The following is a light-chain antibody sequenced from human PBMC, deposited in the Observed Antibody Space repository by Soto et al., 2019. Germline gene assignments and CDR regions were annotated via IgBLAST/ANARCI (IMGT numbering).Light chain of an antibody. V-gene: IGKV3-20*01. CDR2: GAS. J-gene: IGKJ5*01. Sequence: EIVMTQSPATLSVSPGERATLSCRASHSVSSNLAWYQQKPGQAPRLLIYGASTRATGIPDRFSGSGSGTDFTLTISRLEPEDFAVYYCQQYGSSPSITFGQGTRLEI. CDR3: QQYGSSPSIT. CDR1: HSVSSN.